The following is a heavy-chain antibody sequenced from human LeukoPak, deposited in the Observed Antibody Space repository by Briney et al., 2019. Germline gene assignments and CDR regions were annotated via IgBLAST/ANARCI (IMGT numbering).Heavy chain of an antibody. V-gene: IGHV4-39*01. D-gene: IGHD3-10*01. CDR1: GGSISRGTYY. Sequence: PSETQSLTCTVSGGSISRGTYYWGWIRQPPGKGLEWLGSIYYSGSTHHNPSLKSRGTISVDTSKNEFSLKLTSVTAADTAVYYCARHFRGYYHDAFDIWGQGTMVTVSS. CDR2: IYYSGST. CDR3: ARHFRGYYHDAFDI. J-gene: IGHJ3*02.